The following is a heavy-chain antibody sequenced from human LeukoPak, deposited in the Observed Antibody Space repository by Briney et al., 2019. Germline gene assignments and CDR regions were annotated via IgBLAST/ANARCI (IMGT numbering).Heavy chain of an antibody. Sequence: ASVKVSCKASGYTFTGYYMHWVRQAPGQGLEWMGWIYPNSGGTNYAQKFQGRVTMTRDTSISTAYMELSRLRSDDTAVYYCARDRTRTGYSSGWYHDYWGQGTLFTVSS. V-gene: IGHV1-2*02. CDR3: ARDRTRTGYSSGWYHDY. J-gene: IGHJ4*02. D-gene: IGHD6-19*01. CDR1: GYTFTGYY. CDR2: IYPNSGGT.